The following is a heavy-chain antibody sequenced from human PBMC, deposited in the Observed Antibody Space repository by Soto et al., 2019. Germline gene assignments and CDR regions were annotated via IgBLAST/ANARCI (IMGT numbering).Heavy chain of an antibody. J-gene: IGHJ6*02. CDR3: ARESAYDILTGYYPIGMDV. CDR2: IYSGGST. V-gene: IGHV3-53*01. Sequence: GGSLRLSCAASGFTVSSNYMSWVRQAPGKGLEWVSVIYSGGSTYYADSVKGRFTISRDNSKNTLYLQMNSLRAEDTAVYYCARESAYDILTGYYPIGMDVWGQGTTVTVSS. CDR1: GFTVSSNY. D-gene: IGHD3-9*01.